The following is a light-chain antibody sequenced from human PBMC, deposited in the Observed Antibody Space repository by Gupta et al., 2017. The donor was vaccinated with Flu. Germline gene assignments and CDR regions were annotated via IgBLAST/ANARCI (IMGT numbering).Light chain of an antibody. CDR1: HSNIGAGYD. CDR3: QSYDSSFYV. CDR2: NNN. J-gene: IGLJ1*01. Sequence: QSVLTQXPSVSGDPGQRVTISCTGSHSNIGAGYDVYWYQQLPGTAPKLLIYNNNNRPSGVPDRFSGSKSGTSASLAITGLQAEDEADYYCQSYDSSFYVFGTGTKVSVL. V-gene: IGLV1-40*01.